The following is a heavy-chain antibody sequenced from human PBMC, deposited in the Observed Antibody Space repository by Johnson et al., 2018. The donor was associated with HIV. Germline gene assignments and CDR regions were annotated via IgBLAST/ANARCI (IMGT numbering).Heavy chain of an antibody. V-gene: IGHV3-30*04. CDR2: ITYDGRNK. CDR3: AREGGGYDGKGAFDI. CDR1: GFTFRSYA. Sequence: QMLLVESGGGVMQPGKSLRLSCEASGFTFRSYAMHWVRQAPGKGLEWVAVITYDGRNKYYADSVKGRFIIFRDNSKNLTNLQMNSLRAEDTAVYYCAREGGGYDGKGAFDIWGQGTMVTVSS. D-gene: IGHD5-12*01. J-gene: IGHJ3*02.